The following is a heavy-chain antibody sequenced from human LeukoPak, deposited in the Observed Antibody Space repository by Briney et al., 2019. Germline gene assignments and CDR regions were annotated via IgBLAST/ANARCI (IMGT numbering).Heavy chain of an antibody. D-gene: IGHD2-15*01. CDR3: VRDGQGSTPLDY. J-gene: IGHJ4*02. CDR2: ISTDGSRP. Sequence: PGGSLRLSCAASVFTLSSDWMLWVRQAQWKGRVWVSGISTDGSRPGYADSVNGRFTISRDNAKNTLYLQMNSLRAEDTAVYFCVRDGQGSTPLDYWGQGTLVTVSS. CDR1: VFTLSSDW. V-gene: IGHV3-74*01.